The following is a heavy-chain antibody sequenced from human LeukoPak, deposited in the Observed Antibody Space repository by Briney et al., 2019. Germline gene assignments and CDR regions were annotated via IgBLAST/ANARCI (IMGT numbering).Heavy chain of an antibody. V-gene: IGHV3-20*04. CDR3: ARDRLGPSFSVSHFDL. Sequence: GGSLRLSCAPSGFTFVDYGLSWVRRAPGKGLEWLCAINYNGAITDYADSVKGRFTLSRDNAKNSLYLRMDSLRAEDTALYYCARDRLGPSFSVSHFDLWGQGTLVTVSS. CDR2: INYNGAIT. D-gene: IGHD3-3*02. CDR1: GFTFVDYG. J-gene: IGHJ4*02.